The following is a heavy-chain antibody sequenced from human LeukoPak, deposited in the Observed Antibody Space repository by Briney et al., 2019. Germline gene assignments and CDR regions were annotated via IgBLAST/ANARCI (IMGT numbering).Heavy chain of an antibody. J-gene: IGHJ5*02. Sequence: SETLSLTCSVAGGSISGHWWTWVRQPPGEGLEGIGEILYSGSTNYNPSLKSRLAILVDTSTTQFSLKLNSVTAADTAMYYCRRRNTADASIDLWGQGILVIASS. CDR1: GGSISGHW. V-gene: IGHV4-59*11. CDR3: RRRNTADASIDL. D-gene: IGHD4-17*01. CDR2: ILYSGST.